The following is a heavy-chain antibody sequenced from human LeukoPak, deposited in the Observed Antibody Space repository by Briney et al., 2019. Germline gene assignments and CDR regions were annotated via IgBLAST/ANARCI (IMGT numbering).Heavy chain of an antibody. CDR1: GGSINSGSYY. CDR2: VHHNGGT. J-gene: IGHJ4*02. V-gene: IGHV4-39*07. CDR3: TAERAGTIVDY. D-gene: IGHD1-1*01. Sequence: SETLSLTCTVYGGSINSGSYYWGWIRQPPGKGLEWIGSVHHNGGTFYDPSLKSRATVSVDTSKNQFSLQLISVTAADTALYYCTAERAGTIVDYWGQGTLVTVSS.